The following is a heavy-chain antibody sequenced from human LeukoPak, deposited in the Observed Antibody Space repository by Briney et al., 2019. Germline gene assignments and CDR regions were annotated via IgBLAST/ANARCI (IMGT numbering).Heavy chain of an antibody. CDR3: ARHAAGLGIAAAEGDFQH. CDR2: SYYSGST. D-gene: IGHD6-13*01. CDR1: GGSISSYY. J-gene: IGHJ1*01. V-gene: IGHV4-59*08. Sequence: SETLCLTCTVSGGSISSYYWSWIRQPPGKGLAWIGYSYYSGSTNYNSSLKSRVTISVDTSKNQFSLKLSTVTAADTAVYYCARHAAGLGIAAAEGDFQHWGQGTLVTVSS.